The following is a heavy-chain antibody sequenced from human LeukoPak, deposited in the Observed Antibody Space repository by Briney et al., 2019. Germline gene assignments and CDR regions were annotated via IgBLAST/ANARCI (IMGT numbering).Heavy chain of an antibody. CDR3: AKDVELAS. J-gene: IGHJ5*01. D-gene: IGHD1-26*01. CDR1: GFTFRDAA. CDR2: ISSSGANA. V-gene: IGHV3-23*01. Sequence: GGCVTLSCAASGFTFRDAAMTWVRQAPGKGLEWVSLISSSGANAYYADSVKGRFTISRDNSKNTLYLQMNNLRGEDTAEYYCAKDVELASWGHGTLVIVSS.